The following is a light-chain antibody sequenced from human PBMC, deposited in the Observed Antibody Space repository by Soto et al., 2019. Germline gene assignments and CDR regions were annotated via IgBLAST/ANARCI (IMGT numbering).Light chain of an antibody. CDR2: DAS. V-gene: IGKV3-11*02. CDR3: QQRSTWPRLS. Sequence: EIVVTQSPATLSLSPGERATLSCRTSQSVGSYLAWYQKKPGKAPRLLIYDASNRATGIPARFSGSGSGRDFPLTISSLEREDFAVYYCQQRSTWPRLSFGGGTQVEIQ. CDR1: QSVGSY. J-gene: IGKJ4*02.